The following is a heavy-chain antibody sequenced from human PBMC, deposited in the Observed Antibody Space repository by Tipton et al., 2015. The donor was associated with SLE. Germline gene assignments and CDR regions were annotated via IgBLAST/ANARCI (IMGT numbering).Heavy chain of an antibody. CDR1: GDSISRGSYY. J-gene: IGHJ6*02. V-gene: IGHV4-39*07. D-gene: IGHD2-2*01. CDR2: INHSGSN. CDR3: ARNRRRPAAPRESYFYYGMDV. Sequence: TLSLTCTVSGDSISRGSYYWTWIRQPPGKGLEWIGEINHSGSNNYNPSLKSRVTFSVDTSKNQFSLKLSSVTAADTAVYYCARNRRRPAAPRESYFYYGMDVWGQGTTVTVSS.